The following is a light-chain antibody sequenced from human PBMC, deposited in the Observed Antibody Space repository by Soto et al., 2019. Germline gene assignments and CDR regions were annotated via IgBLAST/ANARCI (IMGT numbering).Light chain of an antibody. J-gene: IGLJ2*01. Sequence: QSVLTQSPSASASLGASVKLTCTLSSGHSSYAIAWHQQQPEKGPRYLMKLNSDGSHSKGDGIPDRFSGSSSGAGRHLTIASLQSEDEADEYCQTWGTAIHDVVFGGGTKLTVL. CDR1: SGHSSYA. CDR3: QTWGTAIHDVV. CDR2: LNSDGSH. V-gene: IGLV4-69*01.